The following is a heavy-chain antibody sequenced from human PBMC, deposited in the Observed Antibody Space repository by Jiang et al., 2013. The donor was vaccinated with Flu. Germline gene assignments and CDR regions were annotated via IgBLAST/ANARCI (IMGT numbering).Heavy chain of an antibody. Sequence: PSQTLSLTCSVSGGSITGGNYYWTWIRQPAGRRLEWIGRIYSSGSTYYNPSLKSRVTISVHTSKNQFSLELSSVTAADTAVYYCAGAYYDVLTGYFRGFDYWGQGAPVTVSS. J-gene: IGHJ4*02. CDR2: IYSSGST. D-gene: IGHD3-9*01. CDR1: GGSITGGNYY. V-gene: IGHV4-61*02. CDR3: AGAYYDVLTGYFRGFDY.